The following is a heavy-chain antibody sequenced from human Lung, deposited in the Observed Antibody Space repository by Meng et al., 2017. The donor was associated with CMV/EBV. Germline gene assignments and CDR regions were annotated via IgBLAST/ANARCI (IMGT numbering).Heavy chain of an antibody. CDR2: IIPIFGTA. V-gene: IGHV1-69*05. CDR1: GGTFSSYA. Sequence: SVXVSXKASGGTFSSYAISWVRQAPGQGLEWMGGIIPIFGTANYAQKFQGRVTITTDESTSTAYMELSSLRSEDTAVYYCARVEMGMVVADYWGQGTLVTVSS. CDR3: ARVEMGMVVADY. D-gene: IGHD2-15*01. J-gene: IGHJ4*02.